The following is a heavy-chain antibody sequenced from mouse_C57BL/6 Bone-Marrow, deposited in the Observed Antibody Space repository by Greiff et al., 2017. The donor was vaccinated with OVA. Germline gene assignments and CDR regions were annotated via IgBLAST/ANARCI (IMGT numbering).Heavy chain of an antibody. CDR2: IYPGDGDT. V-gene: IGHV1-82*01. CDR3: ARSYGSSDDY. D-gene: IGHD1-1*01. CDR1: GYAFSSSW. J-gene: IGHJ2*01. Sequence: QVQLKESGPELVKPGASVKISCKASGYAFSSSWMNWVKQRPGKGLEWIGRIYPGDGDTNYNGKFKGKATLTADKSSSTAYMQLSSLTSEDSAVYFCARSYGSSDDYWGQGTTLTVSS.